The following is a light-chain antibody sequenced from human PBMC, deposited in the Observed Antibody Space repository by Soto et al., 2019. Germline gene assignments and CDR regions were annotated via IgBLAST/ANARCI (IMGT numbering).Light chain of an antibody. J-gene: IGLJ2*01. CDR2: GDN. CDR3: ATWDDSLSGCVI. Sequence: QSVLSQPPSASGTPGQRATISCSGSSSNIGSNTVNWYQHLLGTAPKLLIYGDNQRPSGVPDRFSGSKSGTSASLAISGLQSEDEADYYCATWDDSLSGCVIFGGGTKLTVL. CDR1: SSNIGSNT. V-gene: IGLV1-44*01.